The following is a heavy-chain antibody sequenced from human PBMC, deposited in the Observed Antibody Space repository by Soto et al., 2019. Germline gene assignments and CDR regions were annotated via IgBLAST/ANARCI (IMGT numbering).Heavy chain of an antibody. CDR3: ARAGGYWNPRGFDY. CDR2: MTNSGGTI. V-gene: IGHV3-11*01. J-gene: IGHJ4*02. D-gene: IGHD1-1*01. CDR1: GFTFSDYY. Sequence: PGGSLRLPCAASGFTFSDYYMSWIRQAPGKGLEWVSYMTNSGGTIYYADSVKGRFTISRDNAKNSLYLQMNSLRAEDTAVYYCARAGGYWNPRGFDYWGQGTLVTVSS.